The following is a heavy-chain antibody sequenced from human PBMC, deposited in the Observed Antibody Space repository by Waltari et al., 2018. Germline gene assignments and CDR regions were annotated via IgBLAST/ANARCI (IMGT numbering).Heavy chain of an antibody. CDR3: ARGKRPDYDFWSGYGLFDY. CDR1: GGSISSGNW. V-gene: IGHV4-4*02. Sequence: QVQLQESGPGLVKPSGTLSLTCAVSGGSISSGNWWSWVRQPPGKGLEWIGEIYRGGSTSSNPSLKRRVTISVGKSKNQFSLKLSSVTAADTAVDYCARGKRPDYDFWSGYGLFDYWGQGTLVTVSS. CDR2: IYRGGST. D-gene: IGHD3-3*01. J-gene: IGHJ4*02.